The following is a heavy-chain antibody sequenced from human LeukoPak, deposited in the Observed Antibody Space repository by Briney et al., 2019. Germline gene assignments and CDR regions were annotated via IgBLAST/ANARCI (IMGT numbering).Heavy chain of an antibody. CDR3: ARRALGDGSPGDY. J-gene: IGHJ4*02. CDR1: GYSFTSYW. D-gene: IGHD5-24*01. CDR2: IYPGDSDT. Sequence: GESLKISCKGSGYSFTSYWIGWVRQMPGKGLEWMGIIYPGDSDTRYSPSLQGQVTISADKSISTAYLQWSSLKAPDTAMYYCARRALGDGSPGDYWGQGTLVTVSS. V-gene: IGHV5-51*01.